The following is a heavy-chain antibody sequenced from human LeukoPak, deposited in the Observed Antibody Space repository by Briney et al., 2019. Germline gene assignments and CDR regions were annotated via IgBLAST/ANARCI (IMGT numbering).Heavy chain of an antibody. V-gene: IGHV1-2*02. CDR3: ARDSAEDYYDSSGYYQSDAFDI. J-gene: IGHJ3*02. Sequence: ASVTVSCKASVYTFTGYYMHWVRQAPGQGLEWMGWINPNSGGTNYAQKFQGRVTMTRDTSISTAYMELSRLRSDDTAVYYCARDSAEDYYDSSGYYQSDAFDIWGQGTMVTVSS. CDR1: VYTFTGYY. D-gene: IGHD3-22*01. CDR2: INPNSGGT.